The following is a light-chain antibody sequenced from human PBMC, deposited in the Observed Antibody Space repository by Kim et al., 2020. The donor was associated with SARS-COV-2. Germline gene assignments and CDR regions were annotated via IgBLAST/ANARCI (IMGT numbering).Light chain of an antibody. V-gene: IGKV3-15*01. CDR3: QQYNNWPPLT. CDR1: QSVSSN. CDR2: GAS. J-gene: IGKJ5*01. Sequence: EIVLTQSPATLSVSPGEGAILSCRASQSVSSNLARYQQKPGQAPRLLIYGASTRATGIPARFSGSGSGTEFTLTISSLQSEDFAVYYCQQYNNWPPLTFGQGTRLEIK.